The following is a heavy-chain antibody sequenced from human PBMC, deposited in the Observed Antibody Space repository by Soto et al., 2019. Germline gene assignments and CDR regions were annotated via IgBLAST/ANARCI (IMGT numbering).Heavy chain of an antibody. Sequence: GGSLRLSCAASGFTFSSYGMHWVRQAPGKGLEWVAVISYDGSNKYYADSVKGRFTISRDNSKNTLYLQMNSLRAEDTAVYYCAKGRGYYYYGMDVWGQGTTVTVSS. V-gene: IGHV3-30*18. CDR2: ISYDGSNK. CDR3: AKGRGYYYYGMDV. CDR1: GFTFSSYG. J-gene: IGHJ6*02.